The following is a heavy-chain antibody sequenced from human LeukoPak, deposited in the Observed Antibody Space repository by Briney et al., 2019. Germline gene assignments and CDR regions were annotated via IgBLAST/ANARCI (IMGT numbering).Heavy chain of an antibody. CDR3: ARDLGAAAGTGLDY. CDR2: ISGSGGST. CDR1: GFTFSTYS. D-gene: IGHD6-13*01. J-gene: IGHJ4*02. Sequence: GGSLRLSCAASGFTFSTYSMNWVRQAPGKGLEWVSAISGSGGSTYYADSVKGRFTISRDNAKNSLYLQMNSLRAEDTAVYYCARDLGAAAGTGLDYWGQGTLVTVSS. V-gene: IGHV3-21*01.